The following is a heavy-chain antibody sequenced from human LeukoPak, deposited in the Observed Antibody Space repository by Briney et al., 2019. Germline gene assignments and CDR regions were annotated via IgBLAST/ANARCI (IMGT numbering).Heavy chain of an antibody. Sequence: PGGSLRLSCAASGFTFSSYSMNWVRQAPGKGLEWVSSISSSSSYIYYADSVKGRFTFSRDNAKNSLYLQMNSLRAEDTAVYYCAREYSSSWPYYYYGMDVWGKGTTVTVSS. CDR2: ISSSSSYI. J-gene: IGHJ6*04. CDR3: AREYSSSWPYYYYGMDV. CDR1: GFTFSSYS. V-gene: IGHV3-21*01. D-gene: IGHD6-13*01.